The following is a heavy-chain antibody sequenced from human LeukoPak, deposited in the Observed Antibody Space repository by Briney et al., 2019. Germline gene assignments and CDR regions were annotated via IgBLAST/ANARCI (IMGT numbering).Heavy chain of an antibody. D-gene: IGHD2-21*01. CDR3: AKEEGVMAIAGSPSGY. V-gene: IGHV3-30*18. CDR2: ISYDGTNK. CDR1: GFTFSNYG. J-gene: IGHJ4*02. Sequence: GRSLRLSCAASGFTFSNYGIHWVRQAPGKGLEWVAIISYDGTNKYYADSVKGRFTISRDNSKNTLYLQMNSLRVEDTAMYYCAKEEGVMAIAGSPSGYWGQGTLVTVSS.